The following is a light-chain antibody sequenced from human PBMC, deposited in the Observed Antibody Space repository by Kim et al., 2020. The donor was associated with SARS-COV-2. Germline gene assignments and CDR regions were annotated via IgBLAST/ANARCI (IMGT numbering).Light chain of an antibody. J-gene: IGLJ1*01. Sequence: LTQPASVSGSPGQSTTISCTGTSSDVGSYNLVSWYQQHPGKAPKLMIYEGSKRPSGVSNRFSGSKSGNTASLPISGLQAEDEADYYCCSYAGSSTYVFGTGTKVTVL. CDR3: CSYAGSSTYV. V-gene: IGLV2-23*01. CDR2: EGS. CDR1: SSDVGSYNL.